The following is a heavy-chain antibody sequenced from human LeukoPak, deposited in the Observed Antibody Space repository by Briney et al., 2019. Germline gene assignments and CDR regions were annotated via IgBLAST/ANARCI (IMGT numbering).Heavy chain of an antibody. CDR1: GGSISSYY. V-gene: IGHV4-59*01. CDR3: AKDRGRSMIRGVPEDYYYYLDV. D-gene: IGHD3-10*01. CDR2: ISYSGST. Sequence: SETLSLTCTVSGGSISSYYWSWIRQPPGKGLEWIGYISYSGSTKYNPSLKSRASISVDTSKNQFSLKLSSVTAADTAVYYCAKDRGRSMIRGVPEDYYYYLDVWGKGTTVTISS. J-gene: IGHJ6*03.